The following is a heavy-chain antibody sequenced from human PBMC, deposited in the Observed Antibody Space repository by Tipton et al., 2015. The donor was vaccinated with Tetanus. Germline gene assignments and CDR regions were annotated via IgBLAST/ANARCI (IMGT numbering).Heavy chain of an antibody. CDR1: GASISSGGYF. CDR2: IYYSGST. CDR3: ARTDWPEFDY. J-gene: IGHJ4*02. D-gene: IGHD3/OR15-3a*01. Sequence: TLSLTCTVSGASISSGGYFWSWIRQHPGKGLEWIGYIYYSGSTYYNPSLKSRVTISVDTSKNQFSLKLSSVTAADTAVYYCARTDWPEFDYWGQGILVTVSS. V-gene: IGHV4-31*03.